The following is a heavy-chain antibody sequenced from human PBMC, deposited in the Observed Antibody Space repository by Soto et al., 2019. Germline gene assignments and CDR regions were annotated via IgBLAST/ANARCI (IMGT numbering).Heavy chain of an antibody. J-gene: IGHJ6*02. CDR2: ISYDGSNK. V-gene: IGHV3-30-3*01. CDR1: GFTFSSYA. CDR3: ARDGEVGGSRYYYYGMDV. Sequence: VQLVESGGGLVQPGGSLRLSCAASGFTFSSYAMHWVRQAPGKGLEWVAVISYDGSNKYYADSVKGRFTISRDNSKNTLYLQMNSLRAEDTAVYYCARDGEVGGSRYYYYGMDVWGQGTTVTVSS. D-gene: IGHD3-16*01.